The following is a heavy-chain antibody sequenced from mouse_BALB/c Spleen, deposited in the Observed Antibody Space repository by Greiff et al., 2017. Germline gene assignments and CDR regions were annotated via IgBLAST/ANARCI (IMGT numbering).Heavy chain of an antibody. D-gene: IGHD3-1*01. CDR1: GYAFSSYW. CDR3: ARVEASGGYAMDD. V-gene: IGHV1-80*01. CDR2: IYPGDGDT. J-gene: IGHJ4*01. Sequence: VQLQQSGAELVRPGSSVKISCKASGYAFSSYWMNWVKQRPGQGLEWIGQIYPGDGDTNYNGKFKGKATLTADKSSSTAYMQLSSLTSEDSAVYFCARVEASGGYAMDDWGQGTSVTVSS.